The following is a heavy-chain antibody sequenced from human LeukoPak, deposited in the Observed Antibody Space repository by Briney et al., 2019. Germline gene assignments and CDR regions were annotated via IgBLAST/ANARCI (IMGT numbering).Heavy chain of an antibody. CDR3: AKDAVRFLEWLLPKSGMDV. Sequence: GGSLRLSCAASGFTFSSYSMNWVRQAPGKGLEWVSSISSSSSYIYYADSVKGRFTISRDNAKNSLYLQMNSLRAEDTAVYYCAKDAVRFLEWLLPKSGMDVWGQGTTVTVS. J-gene: IGHJ6*02. V-gene: IGHV3-21*01. CDR2: ISSSSSYI. D-gene: IGHD3-3*01. CDR1: GFTFSSYS.